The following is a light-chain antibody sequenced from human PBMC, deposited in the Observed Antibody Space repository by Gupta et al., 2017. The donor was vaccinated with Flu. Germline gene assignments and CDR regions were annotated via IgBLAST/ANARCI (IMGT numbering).Light chain of an antibody. Sequence: ASISVSPGERATLSCRASQSVASNLAWYQQKPGQPPRLLIYGASTRAAAVPGRFSGSGSGTDFSLTISSLPSEDYAVYYCQQYNNWPLWT. CDR2: GAS. V-gene: IGKV3D-15*01. CDR1: QSVASN. CDR3: QQYNNWPLWT. J-gene: IGKJ1*01.